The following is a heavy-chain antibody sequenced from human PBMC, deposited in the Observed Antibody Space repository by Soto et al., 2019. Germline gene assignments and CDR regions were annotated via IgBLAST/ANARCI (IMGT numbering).Heavy chain of an antibody. V-gene: IGHV3-23*01. CDR2: ISGSGGST. J-gene: IGHJ5*01. CDR3: PNDPATYYYDSSGPAPFGY. Sequence: PGGSLRLSCAAAGCTFSGYAMSWVRQAPGKGLEWVSAISGSGGSTYYADSVKGRFTISRDNSKNTLYLQMNSLRPQDTAVYYCPNDPATYYYDSSGPAPFGYWGHGTLVTVSS. D-gene: IGHD3-22*01. CDR1: GCTFSGYA.